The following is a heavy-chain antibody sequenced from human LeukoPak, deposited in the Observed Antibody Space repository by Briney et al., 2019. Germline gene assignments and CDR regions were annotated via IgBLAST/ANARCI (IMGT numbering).Heavy chain of an antibody. CDR3: ARGRTYYDTSGYGL. V-gene: IGHV3-48*01. D-gene: IGHD3-22*01. Sequence: GGSLRLSCAASGFTFSSYSINWVRQAPGKGLEWVSYISFSSDTIYYADSVKGRFTISRDNAKNSLYLQMNSLRAEDTAVYYCARGRTYYDTSGYGLWGQGTLVTVSS. CDR1: GFTFSSYS. CDR2: ISFSSDTI. J-gene: IGHJ4*02.